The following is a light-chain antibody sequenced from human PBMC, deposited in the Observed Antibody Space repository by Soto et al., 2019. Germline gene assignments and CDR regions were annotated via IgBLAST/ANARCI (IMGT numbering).Light chain of an antibody. CDR1: QSVSSSY. V-gene: IGKV3-20*01. J-gene: IGKJ1*01. CDR3: QQYGSSRT. CDR2: GPS. Sequence: EIVLTQSPGTLSLSPGERATLSCRASQSVSSSYLAWYQQKPGQAPRLLIYGPSSRATGIPDRFSGSGSGTDFTVTISRLEPEDFEVYYWQQYGSSRTFGQGTKVEIK.